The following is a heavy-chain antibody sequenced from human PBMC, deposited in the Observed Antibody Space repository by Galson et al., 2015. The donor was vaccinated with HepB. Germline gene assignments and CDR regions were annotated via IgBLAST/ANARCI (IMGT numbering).Heavy chain of an antibody. V-gene: IGHV3-53*04. CDR1: GLSVSDNY. D-gene: IGHD7-27*01. CDR2: FYSGGTT. CDR3: ARVPATWGTGAFDI. J-gene: IGHJ3*02. Sequence: SLRLSCAASGLSVSDNYMSWVRQVPGKGLQWVSLFYSGGTTYYADSVKGRFTISRHNSKNTMYLQMNGLRPEDTAVYYCARVPATWGTGAFDIWGQGTMVTVSS.